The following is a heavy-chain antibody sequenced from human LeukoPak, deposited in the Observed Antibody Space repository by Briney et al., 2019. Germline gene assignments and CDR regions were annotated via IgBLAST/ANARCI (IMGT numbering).Heavy chain of an antibody. J-gene: IGHJ4*02. D-gene: IGHD3-22*01. CDR2: ISGSGGST. V-gene: IGHV3-23*01. CDR3: ARGPPYYYDSSGYAGY. CDR1: GFTFSSYA. Sequence: GGSLRLSCAASGFTFSSYAMSWVRQAPGKGLEWVSAISGSGGSTYYADSVKGRFTISRDNSKNTLYLQMNSLRAEDTAVYYCARGPPYYYDSSGYAGYWGQGTLVTVSS.